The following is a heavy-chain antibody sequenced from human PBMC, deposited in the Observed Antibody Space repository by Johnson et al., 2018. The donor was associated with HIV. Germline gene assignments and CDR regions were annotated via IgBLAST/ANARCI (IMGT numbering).Heavy chain of an antibody. CDR1: GFTFDDYG. Sequence: VQLVESGGGLVRPGGSLRLSCAASGFTFDDYGMSWVRQAPGKGLEWVSDINWNGGSTGYADSVKGRFTISRDNSKNTLYLQMNSLRAEDTAVYYCARGGSIAARREAFDIWGQGTMVTVSS. J-gene: IGHJ3*02. CDR3: ARGGSIAARREAFDI. CDR2: INWNGGST. D-gene: IGHD6-6*01. V-gene: IGHV3-20*04.